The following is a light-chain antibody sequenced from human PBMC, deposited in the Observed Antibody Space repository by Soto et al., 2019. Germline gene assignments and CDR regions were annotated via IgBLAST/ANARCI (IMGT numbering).Light chain of an antibody. CDR3: QQYNTWPPT. CDR2: GAS. V-gene: IGKV3-15*01. J-gene: IGKJ4*01. Sequence: ERVMTQSPATLSVSPGERATVSCRASHSVSNNLAWYQQKVGQAPRLLIPGASTRATGIPARFSGGGSGTEFTLTNSSLQSEDFAVYFCQQYNTWPPTFGGGTKVEIK. CDR1: HSVSNN.